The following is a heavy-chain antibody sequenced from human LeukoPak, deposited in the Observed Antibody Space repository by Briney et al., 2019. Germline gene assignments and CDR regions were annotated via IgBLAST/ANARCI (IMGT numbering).Heavy chain of an antibody. CDR3: ARDEVVVARNAEYFQH. CDR2: ISAYNGNT. CDR1: GYTFTSYG. J-gene: IGHJ1*01. V-gene: IGHV1-18*01. Sequence: ASVKVSCKASGYTFTSYGISWVRQAPGQGLEWMGWISAYNGNTNYAQKLQGRVTMTTDTSTSTAYMELRSLRSDDTAVYYCARDEVVVARNAEYFQHWGQGTLVTVSS. D-gene: IGHD2-15*01.